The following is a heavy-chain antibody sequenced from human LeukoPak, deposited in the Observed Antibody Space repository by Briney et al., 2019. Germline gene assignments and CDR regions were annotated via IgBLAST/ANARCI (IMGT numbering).Heavy chain of an antibody. Sequence: GGSLRLSCAASGFTFRRYGMSWVRQAPGKGLEWVANIKQDGSEKYYVDSVKGRFTISRDNAKNSLYLQMNSLRAEDTAVYYCARVHSPPYSGSYLAAAFDIWGQGTMVTVSS. CDR1: GFTFRRYG. CDR2: IKQDGSEK. D-gene: IGHD1-26*01. J-gene: IGHJ3*02. V-gene: IGHV3-7*01. CDR3: ARVHSPPYSGSYLAAAFDI.